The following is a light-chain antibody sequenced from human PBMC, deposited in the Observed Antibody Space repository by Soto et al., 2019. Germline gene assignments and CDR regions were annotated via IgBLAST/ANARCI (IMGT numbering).Light chain of an antibody. CDR3: QKSSRVSV. CDR1: QGIRNF. J-gene: IGKJ3*01. CDR2: AAS. Sequence: DIQMTQSPTSLSASVGDRVTITCRASQGIRNFVAWYQQKPGKAHKLLIYAASTLQSGVPSRFSGSGSGTDFALTIHSLQPDDVATYSCQKSSRVSVFGLRTKLEI. V-gene: IGKV1-27*01.